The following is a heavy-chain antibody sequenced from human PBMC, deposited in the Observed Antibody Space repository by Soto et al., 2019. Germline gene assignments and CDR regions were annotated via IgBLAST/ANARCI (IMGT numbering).Heavy chain of an antibody. Sequence: QVQLVESGGGVVQPGRSLRLSCAASGFTFSSYAMHWVRQAPGKGLEWVAVISYDGSNKYYADSVKGRFTISRDNSKNTLYLQMNSLRAEDTAVYYCARAVPSGYDYYYYGMDVWGQGTTVTVSS. D-gene: IGHD5-12*01. CDR2: ISYDGSNK. V-gene: IGHV3-30-3*01. CDR1: GFTFSSYA. CDR3: ARAVPSGYDYYYYGMDV. J-gene: IGHJ6*02.